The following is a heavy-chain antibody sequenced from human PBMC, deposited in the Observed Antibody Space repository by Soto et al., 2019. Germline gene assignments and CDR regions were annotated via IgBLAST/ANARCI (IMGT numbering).Heavy chain of an antibody. V-gene: IGHV4-59*01. CDR1: GGSISSYY. J-gene: IGHJ5*02. Sequence: PSETLSLTCTVSGGSISSYYWSWIRQPPGKGLEWIGYIYYSGSTNYNPSLKSRVTISVDTSKNQFSLKLSSVTAADTAVHYCARETYYYDSRIDPWGQGTLVTVSS. CDR3: ARETYYYDSRIDP. CDR2: IYYSGST. D-gene: IGHD3-22*01.